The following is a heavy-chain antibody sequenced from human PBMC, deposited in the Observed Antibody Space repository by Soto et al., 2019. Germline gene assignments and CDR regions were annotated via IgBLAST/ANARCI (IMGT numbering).Heavy chain of an antibody. CDR3: ARDIGPNYGSGSYYPYYYYYYGMDV. J-gene: IGHJ6*02. CDR2: ISYDGSNK. V-gene: IGHV3-30-3*01. Sequence: SLRLSCAASGFTFSSYAMHWVRQAPGKGLEWVAVISYDGSNKYYADSVKGRFTISRDNSKNTLYLQMNSLRAEDTAVYYCARDIGPNYGSGSYYPYYYYYYGMDVWGQGTTVTVSS. D-gene: IGHD3-10*01. CDR1: GFTFSSYA.